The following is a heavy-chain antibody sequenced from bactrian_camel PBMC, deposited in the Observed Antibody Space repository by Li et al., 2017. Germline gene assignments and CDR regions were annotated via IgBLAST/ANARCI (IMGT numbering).Heavy chain of an antibody. J-gene: IGHJ7*01. CDR2: ISRDGGTT. D-gene: IGHD6*01. V-gene: IGHV3S40*01. CDR1: GFTFSSYS. Sequence: VQLVESGGGLVQPGGSLTLSCAASGFTFSSYSMTWVRQAPGKGLEWVSSISRDGGTTYYADAKKGRFTISRDNDKNTLYLQMNSLNTEDTAIYYCTRDVAGNYYGSDYWGKGTQVTVS.